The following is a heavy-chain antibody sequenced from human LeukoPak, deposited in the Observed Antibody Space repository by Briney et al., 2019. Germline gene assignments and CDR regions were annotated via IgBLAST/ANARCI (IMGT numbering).Heavy chain of an antibody. D-gene: IGHD2-21*01. CDR2: ISIDGNNP. CDR1: GFTFSTSA. V-gene: IGHV3-30*01. J-gene: IGHJ4*02. Sequence: QPRKSLRLSCAASGFTFSTSAVHWIRQAPGRGLEWVAVISIDGNNPNYADSVKGRFTISRDNSKNALYLQMTSLKTDDTAVYFCARYLFSDFYFDHWGQGTLVTVSS. CDR3: ARYLFSDFYFDH.